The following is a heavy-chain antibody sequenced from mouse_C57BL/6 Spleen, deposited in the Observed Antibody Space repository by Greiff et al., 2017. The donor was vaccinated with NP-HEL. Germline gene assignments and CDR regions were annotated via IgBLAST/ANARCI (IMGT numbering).Heavy chain of an antibody. V-gene: IGHV1-74*01. CDR3: ATYDYDGRPFAY. CDR1: GYTFTSYW. D-gene: IGHD2-4*01. Sequence: QVQLQQPGAELVKPGASVKVSCKASGYTFTSYWMHWVKQRPGQGLEWIGRIHPSDSDTNYNQKFKGKATLTVDKSFSTAYMQLSSLTSEDSAVYYCATYDYDGRPFAYWGQGTLVTVSA. J-gene: IGHJ3*01. CDR2: IHPSDSDT.